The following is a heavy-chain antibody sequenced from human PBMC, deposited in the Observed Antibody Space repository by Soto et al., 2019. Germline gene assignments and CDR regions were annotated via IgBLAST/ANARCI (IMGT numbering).Heavy chain of an antibody. CDR2: FHFSGST. Sequence: QVQLQESGPGLVKPSETLSLTCTVSGGSINGYYWTWLRQSPTNGLEWIGYFHFSGSTKYNPSLERRPTISADTSKNQISLTLSSVTAADTAVYYCARASGYSYGYDDFFDNWGQGTLANVSS. V-gene: IGHV4-59*01. D-gene: IGHD5-18*01. CDR3: ARASGYSYGYDDFFDN. CDR1: GGSINGYY. J-gene: IGHJ4*01.